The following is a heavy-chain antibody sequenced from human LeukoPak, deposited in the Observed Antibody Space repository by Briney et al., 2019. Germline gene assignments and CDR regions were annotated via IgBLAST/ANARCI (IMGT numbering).Heavy chain of an antibody. Sequence: SLRLSCAASGFTFDDYAMHWGRQAPGKGLEWVSGISWNSGSIGYADSVKGRFTISRDNAKNSLYRQMNRLRAEDTALYYGAKAYYYYDSSGHYYFDYWGQGTLVTVSS. V-gene: IGHV3-9*01. CDR1: GFTFDDYA. J-gene: IGHJ4*02. CDR2: ISWNSGSI. D-gene: IGHD3-22*01. CDR3: AKAYYYYDSSGHYYFDY.